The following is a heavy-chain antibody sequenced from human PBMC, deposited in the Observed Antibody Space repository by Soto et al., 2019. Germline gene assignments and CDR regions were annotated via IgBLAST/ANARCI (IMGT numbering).Heavy chain of an antibody. J-gene: IGHJ6*02. CDR3: AISEYYYYGMDV. Sequence: VASVKVSCKASGYTFTGYYMHWVRQAPGQGLEWMGWINPNSGGTNYAQKFQGRVTMTRDTSISTAYMELSRLRSDDTAVYYCAISEYYYYGMDVWGQGTTVTVSS. CDR2: INPNSGGT. V-gene: IGHV1-2*02. CDR1: GYTFTGYY.